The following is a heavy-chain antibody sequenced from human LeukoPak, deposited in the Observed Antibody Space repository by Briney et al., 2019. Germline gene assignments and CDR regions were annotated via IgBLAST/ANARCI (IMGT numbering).Heavy chain of an antibody. CDR1: GGSFSGYY. Sequence: SETLSLTCAVYGGSFSGYYWSWIRQPPGKGLEWIGEINHSGSTNYNPSLKSRVTISVDTPKNQFSLKLSSVTAADTAVYYCARNSSGYQNYFDYWGQGTLVTVSS. D-gene: IGHD3-22*01. J-gene: IGHJ4*02. V-gene: IGHV4-34*01. CDR3: ARNSSGYQNYFDY. CDR2: INHSGST.